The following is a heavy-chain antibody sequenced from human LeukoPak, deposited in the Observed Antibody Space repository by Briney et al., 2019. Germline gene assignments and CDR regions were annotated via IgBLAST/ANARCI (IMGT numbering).Heavy chain of an antibody. Sequence: PGGSLRLSCAASGFTFSDYHMSWIRQAPGKGLEWISYISTSSNTIYYADSVKGRFTISRDNAKNSLYLQINSLRAEDTAVYYCAKLIRRKGFGELLAPDAFDIWGQGTMVTVSS. D-gene: IGHD3-10*01. CDR2: ISTSSNTI. CDR3: AKLIRRKGFGELLAPDAFDI. J-gene: IGHJ3*02. CDR1: GFTFSDYH. V-gene: IGHV3-11*01.